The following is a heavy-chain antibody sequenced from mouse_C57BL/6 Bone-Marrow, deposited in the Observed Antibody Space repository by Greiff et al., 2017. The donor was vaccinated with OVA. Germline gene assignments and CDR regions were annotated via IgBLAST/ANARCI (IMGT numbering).Heavy chain of an antibody. J-gene: IGHJ2*01. V-gene: IGHV1-26*01. CDR2: INPNNGGT. D-gene: IGHD4-1*01. CDR1: GYTFTDYY. CDR3: ARDWDAY. Sequence: VQLQQSGPELVKPGASVKISCKASGYTFTDYYMNWVKPSHGKSLEWIGDINPNNGGTSYNQKFKGKATLTVDKSSSTAYMELRSLTSEDSAVYYCARDWDAYWGQGTTLTVSS.